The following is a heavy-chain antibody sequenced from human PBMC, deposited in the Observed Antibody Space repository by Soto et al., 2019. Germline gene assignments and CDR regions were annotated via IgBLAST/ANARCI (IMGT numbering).Heavy chain of an antibody. V-gene: IGHV3-30*02. CDR2: ITRDGYNK. Sequence: VQLVESGGGLVKPGGSLRLSCEASGFTFSSYAMNWVRQAPGKGLEWVASITRDGYNKYYADSVKGRFTISRDNSRDTLSLQMTALRTEDSSIYYCTKSSGGSSSVGMDYWGQGTRVTVSS. D-gene: IGHD6-6*01. J-gene: IGHJ4*02. CDR1: GFTFSSYA. CDR3: TKSSGGSSSVGMDY.